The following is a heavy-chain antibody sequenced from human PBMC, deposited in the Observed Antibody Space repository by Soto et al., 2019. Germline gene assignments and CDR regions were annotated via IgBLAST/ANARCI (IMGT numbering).Heavy chain of an antibody. CDR1: GYTFTSYG. CDR2: ISAYNGNT. D-gene: IGHD3-10*01. Sequence: ASVKVSCKASGYTFTSYGISWVRQAPGQGLEWMGWISAYNGNTNYAQKLQGRVTMTTDTSTSTAYMELRSLRSDDTAVYYCARVGGGSGSYYSPKYYYYGMDVWGQGTTVTVSS. J-gene: IGHJ6*02. V-gene: IGHV1-18*01. CDR3: ARVGGGSGSYYSPKYYYYGMDV.